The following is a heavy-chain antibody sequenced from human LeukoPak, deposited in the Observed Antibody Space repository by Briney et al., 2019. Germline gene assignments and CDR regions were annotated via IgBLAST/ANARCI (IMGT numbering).Heavy chain of an antibody. Sequence: PSETLSLTCTVSGASISSYYWSWIRQPPGKGLEWIAYIYYSGSTNYNPSLKSRVTISVDTSKNQFSLKLSSVTAADTAVYYCAREGGFYRPLDYSGQGTLVTVSS. D-gene: IGHD3-3*01. CDR1: GASISSYY. J-gene: IGHJ4*02. CDR2: IYYSGST. V-gene: IGHV4-59*12. CDR3: AREGGFYRPLDY.